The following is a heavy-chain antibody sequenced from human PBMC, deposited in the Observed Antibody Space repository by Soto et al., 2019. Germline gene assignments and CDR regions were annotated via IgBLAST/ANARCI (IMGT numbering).Heavy chain of an antibody. CDR2: IYYSGST. Sequence: SETLSLTCTVSGGSISSYYWSWIRQPPGKGLEWIGYIYYSGSTNYNPSLKSRVTISVDTSKNQFSLNLSSVTAADTAVYYCARRSTSCLDYWGQGTLVTVSS. CDR3: ARRSTSCLDY. J-gene: IGHJ4*02. CDR1: GGSISSYY. V-gene: IGHV4-59*01. D-gene: IGHD6-6*01.